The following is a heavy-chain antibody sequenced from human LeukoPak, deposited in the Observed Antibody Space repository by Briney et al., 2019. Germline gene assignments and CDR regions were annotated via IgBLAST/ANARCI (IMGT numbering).Heavy chain of an antibody. Sequence: GGSLRLSCAASGFTFSSYAMHWVRQAPGKGLEYVSAISSNGGSTYYANSVKGRFTISRDNSKNTLYLQMGSLRAEDMAVYYCARFAAILDAFDIWGQGTMVTVSS. CDR3: ARFAAILDAFDI. J-gene: IGHJ3*02. V-gene: IGHV3-64*01. D-gene: IGHD6-13*01. CDR2: ISSNGGST. CDR1: GFTFSSYA.